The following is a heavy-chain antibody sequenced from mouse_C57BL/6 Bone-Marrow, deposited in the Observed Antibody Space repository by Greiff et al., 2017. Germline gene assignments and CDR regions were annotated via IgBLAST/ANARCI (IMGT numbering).Heavy chain of an antibody. CDR1: GYTFTSYW. Sequence: QVQLQQPGAELVMPGASVKLSCKASGYTFTSYWMHWVKQRPGQGLAWIGEIDPSDSYTNYNQKFKGKSTLTVDKSSSTAYMQLSSLTSEDSAVYYCAREEVGYYVWFAYWGQGTLVTVSA. D-gene: IGHD2-3*01. CDR2: IDPSDSYT. J-gene: IGHJ3*01. CDR3: AREEVGYYVWFAY. V-gene: IGHV1-69*01.